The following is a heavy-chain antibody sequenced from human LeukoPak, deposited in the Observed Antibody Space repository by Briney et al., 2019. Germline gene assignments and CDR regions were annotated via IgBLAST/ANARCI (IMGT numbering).Heavy chain of an antibody. CDR3: ATSRPLYTYGPSMY. Sequence: GGALRLSCAASGFTFSNAWMSWVRQAPGKGLEWVSGISGSGGSTYYVDSVKGRFTISRDNSKNTLYLQMNSLRAEDTAVYYCATSRPLYTYGPSMYWGQGTLVTVSS. V-gene: IGHV3-23*01. D-gene: IGHD3-16*01. J-gene: IGHJ4*02. CDR2: ISGSGGST. CDR1: GFTFSNAW.